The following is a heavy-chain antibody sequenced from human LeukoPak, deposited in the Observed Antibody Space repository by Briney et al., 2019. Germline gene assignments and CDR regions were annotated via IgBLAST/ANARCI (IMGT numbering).Heavy chain of an antibody. Sequence: ASVKLSCKASGYTFTSYDINWVRQATGQGLEWMGWMNPNSGNTGYAQKFQGRVTMTRNTSISTAYMELSSLRSEDTAVYYCARGYSSSSYTPPYHYYMDVWGKGTTVTISS. V-gene: IGHV1-8*01. J-gene: IGHJ6*03. CDR3: ARGYSSSSYTPPYHYYMDV. CDR2: MNPNSGNT. CDR1: GYTFTSYD. D-gene: IGHD6-13*01.